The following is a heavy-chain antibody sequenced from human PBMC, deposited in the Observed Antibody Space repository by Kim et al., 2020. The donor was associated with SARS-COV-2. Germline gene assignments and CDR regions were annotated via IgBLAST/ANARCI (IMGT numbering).Heavy chain of an antibody. CDR2: ISYKGCAK. CDR1: GFTFNNYG. J-gene: IGHJ5*02. CDR3: SNDYTESRNHDPARFDP. V-gene: IGHV3-30*18. Sequence: GGSLRLSCAAFGFTFNNYGMHWVRQAPGKGLEWVSLISYKGCAKFYSYSVTGRFTIFIDNYKNTESLQMNSLSVEATDASFCSNDYTESRNHDPARFDP. D-gene: IGHD3-16*01.